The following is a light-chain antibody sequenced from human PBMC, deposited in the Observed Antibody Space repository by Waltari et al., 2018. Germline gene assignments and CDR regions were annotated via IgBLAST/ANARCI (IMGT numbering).Light chain of an antibody. J-gene: IGKJ2*01. Sequence: DVQMTQSPSTLSASVGDTVTITCRASQSISSWLAWYQQKAGKAPKVLISKAATLESGVPSRFSGSGSGTEFTLTISNLQPDDFATYYCQQYNTYYTFGQGTILEIK. CDR1: QSISSW. V-gene: IGKV1-5*03. CDR2: KAA. CDR3: QQYNTYYT.